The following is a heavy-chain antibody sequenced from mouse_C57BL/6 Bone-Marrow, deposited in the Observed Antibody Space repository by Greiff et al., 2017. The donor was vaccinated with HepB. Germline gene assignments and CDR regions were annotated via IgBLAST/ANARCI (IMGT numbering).Heavy chain of an antibody. Sequence: VQLQQSGPELVKPGASVKISCKASGYTFTDYYMNWVKQSHGKSLEWIGDINPNNGGTSYNQKFKGKATLTVDKSSSTAYMELRSLTSEDSAVYYCARTGVPFDYWGQGTTLTVSS. CDR3: ARTGVPFDY. D-gene: IGHD5-1*01. V-gene: IGHV1-26*01. CDR2: INPNNGGT. CDR1: GYTFTDYY. J-gene: IGHJ2*01.